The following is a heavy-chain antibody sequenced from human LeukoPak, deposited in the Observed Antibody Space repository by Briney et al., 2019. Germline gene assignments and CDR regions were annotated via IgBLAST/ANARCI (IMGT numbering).Heavy chain of an antibody. J-gene: IGHJ5*02. CDR3: ARASSWYRGVMRFDP. Sequence: GRSLRLSCAASGFTFSSYAMHWVRQAPGKGLEWVAVISYDGSNKYYADSVKGRFTISRDNSKNTLYLQMNSLRAEDTAVYYCARASSWYRGVMRFDPWGQGTLVTVSS. CDR2: ISYDGSNK. D-gene: IGHD6-13*01. V-gene: IGHV3-30*04. CDR1: GFTFSSYA.